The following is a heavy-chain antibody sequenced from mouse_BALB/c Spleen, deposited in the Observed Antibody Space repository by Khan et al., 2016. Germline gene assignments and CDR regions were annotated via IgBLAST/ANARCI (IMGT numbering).Heavy chain of an antibody. CDR2: IRLKSNNYAT. CDR1: GFTFSNYW. CDR3: TGFDY. Sequence: EVKLEESGGGLVQPGGSMKLSCVASGFTFSNYWMNWVRQSPEKGLEWVAEIRLKSNNYATHYAESVKGRFTISRDDSKSSVYLQMNNLRAEDTGIYCCTGFDYWGQGTTLTVSS. V-gene: IGHV6-6*02. J-gene: IGHJ2*01.